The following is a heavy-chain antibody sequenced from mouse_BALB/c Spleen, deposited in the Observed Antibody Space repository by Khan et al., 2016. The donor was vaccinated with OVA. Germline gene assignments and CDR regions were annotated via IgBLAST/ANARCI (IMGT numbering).Heavy chain of an antibody. J-gene: IGHJ4*01. CDR3: ARSIDYCDWYALHC. Sequence: EVQLQESGPGLVKPSQSLSLTCTVTGYAITSEYAWNWIRQFPGNKLEWMGYISSTGSTSYNPSLKSRISITRDTSKNQFFLQLKSVTTEDTATYYCARSIDYCDWYALHCWGRGTSVTVS. V-gene: IGHV3-2*02. CDR2: ISSTGST. CDR1: GYAITSEYA. D-gene: IGHD2-13*01.